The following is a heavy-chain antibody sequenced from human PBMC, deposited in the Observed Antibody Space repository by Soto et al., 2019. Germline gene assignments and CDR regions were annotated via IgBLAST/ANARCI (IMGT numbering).Heavy chain of an antibody. D-gene: IGHD3-22*01. CDR1: GFTFSSYA. CDR2: ISGSGGSK. J-gene: IGHJ4*02. CDR3: AKEGNYYDPAG. V-gene: IGHV3-23*01. Sequence: VGSLRLSCAASGFTFSSYAMSWVRQAPGKGLEWVSAISGSGGSKYYADSVKGRFTISRDNSKNTLYLQMNSLRAEDTAVYYYAKEGNYYDPAGWGQGTLVTVSS.